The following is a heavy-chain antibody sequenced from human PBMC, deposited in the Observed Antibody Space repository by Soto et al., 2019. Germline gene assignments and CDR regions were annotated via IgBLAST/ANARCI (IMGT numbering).Heavy chain of an antibody. J-gene: IGHJ4*02. CDR2: ISASGGST. CDR3: AKPRGFSSSPLIYYFDD. Sequence: PGGSLRLSCVGSGFTFSAYAMSWVRQAPGKGLEWVSVISASGGSTYFVDSVKGRFTISRDNSKSTLYLQMNSLTAEDTAVYYCAKPRGFSSSPLIYYFDDWGQGTLVTVSS. CDR1: GFTFSAYA. V-gene: IGHV3-23*01. D-gene: IGHD6-6*01.